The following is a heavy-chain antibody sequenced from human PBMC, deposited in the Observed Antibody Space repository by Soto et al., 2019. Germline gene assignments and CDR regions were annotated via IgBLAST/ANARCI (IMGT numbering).Heavy chain of an antibody. CDR3: ARKVLTGYYKRNWFDP. Sequence: GASVKVSCKASGYTFTSYDINWVRQATGQGLEWMGWMNPNSGNTGYAQKFQGRVTMTRNTSISTAYMEPSSLRSEDTAVYYCARKVLTGYYKRNWFDPWGQGTLVTVSS. D-gene: IGHD3-9*01. CDR2: MNPNSGNT. CDR1: GYTFTSYD. V-gene: IGHV1-8*01. J-gene: IGHJ5*02.